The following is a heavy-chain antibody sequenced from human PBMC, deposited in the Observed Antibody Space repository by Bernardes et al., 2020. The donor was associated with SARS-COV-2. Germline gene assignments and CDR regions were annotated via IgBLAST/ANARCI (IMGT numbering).Heavy chain of an antibody. J-gene: IGHJ6*02. CDR3: ARYSSYYYYYGMDV. V-gene: IGHV3-21*01. CDR1: GFTFSSYS. CDR2: ISSSSSYI. Sequence: VGSLRLSCAASGFTFSSYSMNWVRQAPGKGLEWVSSISSSSSYIYYADSVKGRFTISRDNAKNSLYLQMNSLRAEDTAVYYCARYSSYYYYYGMDVWGQGTTVTVSS. D-gene: IGHD5-18*01.